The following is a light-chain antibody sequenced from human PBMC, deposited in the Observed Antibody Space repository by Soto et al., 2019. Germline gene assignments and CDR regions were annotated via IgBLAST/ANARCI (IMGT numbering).Light chain of an antibody. J-gene: IGLJ2*01. CDR2: GNS. Sequence: QSVLTQPPSVSGAPGQRVTISCTGSSSNIGAGYDVHWYQQLPGTAPKLLIYGNSNRPSGVPDRFSGSKSGTSASLAITGLQAEAEADYYCQSYDSSLSGPVVFGGGTKLTVL. V-gene: IGLV1-40*01. CDR1: SSNIGAGYD. CDR3: QSYDSSLSGPVV.